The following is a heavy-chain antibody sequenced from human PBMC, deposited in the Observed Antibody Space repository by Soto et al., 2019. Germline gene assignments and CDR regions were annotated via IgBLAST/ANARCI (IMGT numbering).Heavy chain of an antibody. CDR2: IYPDDSDT. CDR3: ARSVLGDSTPGFGY. D-gene: IGHD2-21*02. V-gene: IGHV5-51*01. J-gene: IGHJ4*02. Sequence: PGESLKISCKHSGFNFPTFWIAWVRQMPGKGLEWMGTIYPDDSDTRYSPSFQGQVTISADKSIQTAYLQWGSLKASDTAMYYCARSVLGDSTPGFGYWGPGTLVTVSS. CDR1: GFNFPTFW.